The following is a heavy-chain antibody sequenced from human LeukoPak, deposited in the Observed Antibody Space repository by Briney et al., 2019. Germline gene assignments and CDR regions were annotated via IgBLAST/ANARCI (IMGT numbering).Heavy chain of an antibody. V-gene: IGHV4-38-2*02. D-gene: IGHD1-26*01. CDR1: GYSISRGYY. Sequence: SETLSLTCSVSGYSISRGYYWGWIRQPPGKGLEWIGSMYHSGNTYYSPSLKSRVSISVDTSKNQFSLKLSSMTAADTAVYYCAREGIVGTSGAFDVWGQGSMVTVSS. CDR2: MYHSGNT. CDR3: AREGIVGTSGAFDV. J-gene: IGHJ3*01.